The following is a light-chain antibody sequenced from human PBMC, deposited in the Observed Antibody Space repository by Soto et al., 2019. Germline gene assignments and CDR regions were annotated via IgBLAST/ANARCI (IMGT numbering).Light chain of an antibody. CDR2: EFS. V-gene: IGLV2-14*01. CDR3: SSYTTSGTLA. Sequence: QAVLTQPASVSGSPGQSITVSCTATGSDFGDFYYVSWYQQYPGKAPKLLIYEFSRRPSGVSNRFSGSKFGNTASLTISGLQTEDEADYHCSSYTTSGTLAFGGGTKLTVL. CDR1: GSDFGDFYY. J-gene: IGLJ2*01.